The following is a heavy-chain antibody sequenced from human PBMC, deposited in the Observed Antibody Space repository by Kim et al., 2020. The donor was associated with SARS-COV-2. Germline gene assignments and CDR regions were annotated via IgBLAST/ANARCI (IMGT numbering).Heavy chain of an antibody. V-gene: IGHV1-2*04. Sequence: NYAQRFQGWVTMTRDTSISTAYMALSRLRSDDTAVYYCARTPSRVGWFDPWGQGTLVTVSS. J-gene: IGHJ5*02. CDR3: ARTPSRVGWFDP.